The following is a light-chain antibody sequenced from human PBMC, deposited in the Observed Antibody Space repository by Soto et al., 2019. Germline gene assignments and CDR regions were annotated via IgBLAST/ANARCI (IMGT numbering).Light chain of an antibody. V-gene: IGLV1-51*01. J-gene: IGLJ1*01. CDR1: SSNIGGNS. Sequence: HSVLTQPPSVSAAPGKKVTISCSGSSSNIGGNSVSWYQQLPGTAPKLLIYDDNRRPSGIPDRFSGSKSGTSATLGITGFQTGDEADYYCGSWDSSLSAYVFGTGTKV. CDR3: GSWDSSLSAYV. CDR2: DDN.